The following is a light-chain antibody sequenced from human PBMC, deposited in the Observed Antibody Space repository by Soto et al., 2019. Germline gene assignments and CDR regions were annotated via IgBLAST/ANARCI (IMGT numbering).Light chain of an antibody. CDR2: RDD. J-gene: IGLJ2*01. CDR1: RSNIGNNY. CDR3: AAWDDRLRGHVI. V-gene: IGLV1-47*01. Sequence: QSVLTQPPSASGTPGQRVTISCSGSRSNIGNNYVYWYQHLPGAAPRVLIYRDDQRPSGVPDRFSASKSGTSASLAISGLRSEDEGDYYCAAWDDRLRGHVISGGGTKLTVL.